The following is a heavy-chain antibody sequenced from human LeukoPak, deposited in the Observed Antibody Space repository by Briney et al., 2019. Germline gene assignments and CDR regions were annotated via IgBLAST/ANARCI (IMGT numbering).Heavy chain of an antibody. J-gene: IGHJ4*02. CDR3: AKFKWLVNY. CDR1: GFTFDDYA. CDR2: ISSSGSTI. V-gene: IGHV3-11*01. Sequence: GGSLRLSCAASGFTFDDYAMHWVRQAPGKGLEWVSYISSSGSTIYYADSVKGRFTISRDNAKNSLYLQMNSLRAEDTAVYYCAKFKWLVNYWGQGTLVTVSS. D-gene: IGHD6-19*01.